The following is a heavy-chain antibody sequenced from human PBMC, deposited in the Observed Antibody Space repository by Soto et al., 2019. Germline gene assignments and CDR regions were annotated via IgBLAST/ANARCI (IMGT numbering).Heavy chain of an antibody. CDR1: GGSISSSNW. D-gene: IGHD3-3*01. CDR3: AANPQGVLPLQMV. J-gene: IGHJ3*01. Sequence: QVQLQESGPGLVKPSGTLSLTCAVSGGSISSSNWWSWVRQPPGKGLEWIGELYHSGSTNYNPSLTSRVTISVDKSKNQFSLKLSSVTAADTAVYYCAANPQGVLPLQMVWGQGTMVTVSS. CDR2: LYHSGST. V-gene: IGHV4-4*02.